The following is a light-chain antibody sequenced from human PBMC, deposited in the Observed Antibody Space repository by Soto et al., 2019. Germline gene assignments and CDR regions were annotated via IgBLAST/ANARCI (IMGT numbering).Light chain of an antibody. Sequence: EIVLTQSPGTLSLSPGERATLSCRASQSVSGSYLAWYQHKPGQAPRFLISGTSSRATGIPDRFSGSGAGTDFTLTISRLEPEDFSVYYCQQYGTTPWTFGQGTKVEVK. V-gene: IGKV3-20*01. CDR3: QQYGTTPWT. J-gene: IGKJ1*01. CDR2: GTS. CDR1: QSVSGSY.